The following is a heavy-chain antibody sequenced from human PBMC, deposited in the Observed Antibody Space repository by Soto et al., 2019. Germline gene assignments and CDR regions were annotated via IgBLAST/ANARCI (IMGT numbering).Heavy chain of an antibody. CDR1: GGSIISGDYY. Sequence: SETLSHTCTVSGGSIISGDYYWSWIRKPPGKGLEWIGYIYYSGSTYYNPSLKSRVTISVETSKNQFSLKLRSVSAADTAVYYCARRYGSAIDYWGQGTLLTVPS. CDR2: IYYSGST. J-gene: IGHJ4*02. D-gene: IGHD1-26*01. V-gene: IGHV4-61*08. CDR3: ARRYGSAIDY.